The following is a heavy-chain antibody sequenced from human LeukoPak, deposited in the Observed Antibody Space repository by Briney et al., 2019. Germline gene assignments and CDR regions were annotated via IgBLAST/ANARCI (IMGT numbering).Heavy chain of an antibody. J-gene: IGHJ4*02. CDR2: ISSSGSTI. CDR3: AKDKSYSSSWVTILFDY. CDR1: GFTFSDYY. Sequence: GGSLRLSCAASGFTFSDYYMSWIRQAPGKGLEWVSYISSSGSTIYYADSVKGRFTISRDNAKNSLYLQMNSLRAEDTAVYYCAKDKSYSSSWVTILFDYWGQGTLVTVSS. V-gene: IGHV3-11*01. D-gene: IGHD6-13*01.